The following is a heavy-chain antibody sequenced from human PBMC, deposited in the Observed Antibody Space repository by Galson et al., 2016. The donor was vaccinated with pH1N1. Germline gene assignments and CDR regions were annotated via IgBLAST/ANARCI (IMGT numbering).Heavy chain of an antibody. CDR3: SKVIFGERCL. V-gene: IGHV3-7*01. CDR2: INQDGSEK. D-gene: IGHD3-3*02. J-gene: IGHJ4*02. Sequence: SLRLSCAGSGFTFSSYWITWVRQAPGKGLEWVANINQDGSEKYYVASVTGRFTISRDNAKNSVYLRMSRLRVEDTALYFCSKVIFGERCLWGQGTLVTV. CDR1: GFTFSSYW.